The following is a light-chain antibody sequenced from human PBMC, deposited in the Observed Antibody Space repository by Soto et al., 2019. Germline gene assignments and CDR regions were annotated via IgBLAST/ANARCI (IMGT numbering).Light chain of an antibody. J-gene: IGKJ4*01. CDR2: KAS. Sequence: DIQMTQSPSTLSASVGDRVTITCRASESISTWLAWYQQKPGKAPKVLIYKASSLESGVPSRFSGSGSGTEFTLTISSLQAEDVAVYYCQQYNSYSPLTFGGGTKVDIK. V-gene: IGKV1-5*03. CDR3: QQYNSYSPLT. CDR1: ESISTW.